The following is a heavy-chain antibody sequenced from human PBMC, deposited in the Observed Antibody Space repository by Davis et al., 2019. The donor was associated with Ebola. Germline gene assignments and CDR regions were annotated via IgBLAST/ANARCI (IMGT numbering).Heavy chain of an antibody. CDR3: ARWVGGDCSGGSCYSSGGVDV. D-gene: IGHD2-15*01. CDR2: IYSGGST. CDR1: GFTFRSYW. Sequence: GESLKISCAASGFTFRSYWMSWVRQAPGKGLEWVSVIYSGGSTYYADTVKGRFTISRDNSKNMLYLQMNSLRAEDTAVYYCARWVGGDCSGGSCYSSGGVDVWGKGTTVTVSS. V-gene: IGHV3-53*01. J-gene: IGHJ6*04.